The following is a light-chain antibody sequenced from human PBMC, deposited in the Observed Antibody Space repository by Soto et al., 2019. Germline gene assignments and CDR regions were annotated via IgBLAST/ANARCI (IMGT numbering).Light chain of an antibody. CDR1: SSDVGGYDF. CDR2: EVN. V-gene: IGLV2-14*01. CDR3: SSYISDNTPV. J-gene: IGLJ2*01. Sequence: QSALTQPASVSGSPGQSITIPCTGTSSDVGGYDFVSWFQQHPGKAPKLIIFEVNNRLSGVSNRFSGSKSGNTASLTISGLQAEDEDDYYCSSYISDNTPVFGGGTKVTVL.